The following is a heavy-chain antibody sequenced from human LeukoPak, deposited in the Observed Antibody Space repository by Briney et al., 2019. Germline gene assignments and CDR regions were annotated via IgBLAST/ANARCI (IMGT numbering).Heavy chain of an antibody. V-gene: IGHV3-30-3*01. CDR3: AKGLGDFGRTGAFDI. CDR1: GFTFRNYA. J-gene: IGHJ3*02. D-gene: IGHD2-21*02. CDR2: VSYDGSNK. Sequence: PGRSLRLSCAASGFTFRNYAMHWVRQAPGKGLEWVAVVSYDGSNKYYADSVKGRFTISRDNSKNTLYVQMSSLRVEDTALYYCAKGLGDFGRTGAFDIWGQGTMVTVSS.